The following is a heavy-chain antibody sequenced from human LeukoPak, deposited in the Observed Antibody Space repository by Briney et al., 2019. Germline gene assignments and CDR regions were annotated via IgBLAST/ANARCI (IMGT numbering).Heavy chain of an antibody. J-gene: IGHJ6*03. V-gene: IGHV4-39*07. Sequence: SETLSLTCSVSGGSISRSSYYWGWVRQTPGKGLEWIGSISYSGDIYSNPSLKSRITISIDTSKNQFSLKLSSVTAADTAVYYCARDPGIMVRGSRRGYDGNYYYMDVWGKGTTVTISS. CDR3: ARDPGIMVRGSRRGYDGNYYYMDV. D-gene: IGHD3-10*01. CDR1: GGSISRSSYY. CDR2: ISYSGDI.